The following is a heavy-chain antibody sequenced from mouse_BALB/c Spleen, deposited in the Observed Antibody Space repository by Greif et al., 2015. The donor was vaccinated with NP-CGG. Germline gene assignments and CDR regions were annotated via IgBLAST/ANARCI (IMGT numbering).Heavy chain of an antibody. CDR1: GFTFSDYY. CDR3: ARDRVSCDAMDY. Sequence: EVHLVESGGGLVKPGGSLKLSCAASGFTFSDYYMYWVRQTPEKRLEWVATISDGGSYTYYPDSVKGRFTISRDNAKNNLYLQMSSLKSEDTAMYYCARDRVSCDAMDYWGQGTSVTVSS. V-gene: IGHV5-4*02. J-gene: IGHJ4*01. D-gene: IGHD1-1*01. CDR2: ISDGGSYT.